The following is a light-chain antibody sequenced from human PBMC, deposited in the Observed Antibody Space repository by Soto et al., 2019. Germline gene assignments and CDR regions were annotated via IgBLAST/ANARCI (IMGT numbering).Light chain of an antibody. CDR3: QSYDNSLTHDYV. J-gene: IGLJ1*01. CDR2: GNN. CDR1: SSNIGAGYD. Sequence: QSVLTQPPSVSGAPGQRVTISCTGSSSNIGAGYDVHWYQQLPGTAPKLLIYGNNNRPSGVPDRFSGSKSSTSASLAITGLQAEDEADYYCQSYDNSLTHDYVFGTGTKLTVL. V-gene: IGLV1-40*01.